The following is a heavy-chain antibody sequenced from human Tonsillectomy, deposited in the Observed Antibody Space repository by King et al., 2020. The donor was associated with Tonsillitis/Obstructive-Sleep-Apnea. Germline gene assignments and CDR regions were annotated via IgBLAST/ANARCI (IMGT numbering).Heavy chain of an antibody. V-gene: IGHV3-23*04. Sequence: VQLVESGGGLVQPGGYLRLSCAASGITFSSYAMSWVRQAPGKGLEWVSTISGGGGSTYYADSGKGRFTSSRDNSKNTLYLQMNSLRAEDTAVYYCAKAMVQGIIITIFDYWGQGTLVTVSS. CDR2: ISGGGGST. J-gene: IGHJ4*02. D-gene: IGHD3-10*01. CDR1: GITFSSYA. CDR3: AKAMVQGIIITIFDY.